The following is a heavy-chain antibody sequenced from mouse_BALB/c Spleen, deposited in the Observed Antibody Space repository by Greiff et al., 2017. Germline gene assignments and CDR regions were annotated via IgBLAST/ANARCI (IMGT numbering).Heavy chain of an antibody. D-gene: IGHD2-2*01. V-gene: IGHV1S126*01. CDR3: ARSEGYGGLRRFDY. CDR2: IDPSDSET. CDR1: GYSFTSYW. Sequence: QVQLKQSGPQLVRPGASVKISCKASGYSFTSYWMHWVKQRPGQGLEWIGMIDPSDSETRLNQKFKDKATLTVDKSSSTAYMQLSSPTSEDSAVYYCARSEGYGGLRRFDYWGQGTTLTVSS. J-gene: IGHJ2*01.